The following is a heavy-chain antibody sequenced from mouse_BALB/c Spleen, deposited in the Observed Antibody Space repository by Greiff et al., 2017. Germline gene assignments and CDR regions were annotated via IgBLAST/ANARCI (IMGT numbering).Heavy chain of an antibody. CDR2: ISSGSSTI. CDR3: ARSYDYLFDY. V-gene: IGHV5-17*02. J-gene: IGHJ2*01. D-gene: IGHD2-4*01. Sequence: EVMLVESGGGLVQPGGSRKLSCAASGFTFSSFGMHWVRQAPEKGLEWVAYISSGSSTIYYADTVKGRFTISRDNPKNTLFLQMTSLRSEDTAMYYCARSYDYLFDYWGQGTTLTVSS. CDR1: GFTFSSFG.